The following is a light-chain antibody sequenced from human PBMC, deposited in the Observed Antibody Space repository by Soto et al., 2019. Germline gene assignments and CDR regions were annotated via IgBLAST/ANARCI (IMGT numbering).Light chain of an antibody. CDR3: QQNNYGVT. CDR1: HIISNY. Sequence: EIVLTQSPATLSVSPGERANLKCSATHIISNYLAWYQQKPGQVPSLLIYGATTRAGVIPATFSRSGSRTEFTLTISSLQSEDFAVYYYQQNNYGVTFGQGTKVDIK. J-gene: IGKJ1*01. CDR2: GAT. V-gene: IGKV3-15*01.